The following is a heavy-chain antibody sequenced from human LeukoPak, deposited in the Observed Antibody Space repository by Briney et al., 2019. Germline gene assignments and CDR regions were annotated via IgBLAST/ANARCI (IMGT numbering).Heavy chain of an antibody. CDR3: ARHKVVEVPTSHWYFDL. Sequence: SETLSLTCTISAGSISSYYWSWIRQPPGKGLEWIGYISYIGTTNDNPSLKSRVTISLDTSKNQFSLKLTSVTAADTAVYFCARHKVVEVPTSHWYFDLWGRGTLVTVSS. D-gene: IGHD2-15*01. CDR1: AGSISSYY. J-gene: IGHJ2*01. CDR2: ISYIGTT. V-gene: IGHV4-59*08.